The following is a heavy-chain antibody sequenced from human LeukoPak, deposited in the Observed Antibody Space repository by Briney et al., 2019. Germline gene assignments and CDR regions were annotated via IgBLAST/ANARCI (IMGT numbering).Heavy chain of an antibody. D-gene: IGHD3-22*01. CDR1: GYRFTSYW. J-gene: IGHJ3*02. CDR2: IYPGDSDT. CDR3: ARSYCDSSGYYSLGVLDI. Sequence: GESLKISCKGSGYRFTSYWIGWVRQMPGKGLEWMGIIYPGDSDTRYSPSFQGQVTISADKSISTAYLQWNSLKASDTAMYYCARSYCDSSGYYSLGVLDIWGQGTVVTVSS. V-gene: IGHV5-51*01.